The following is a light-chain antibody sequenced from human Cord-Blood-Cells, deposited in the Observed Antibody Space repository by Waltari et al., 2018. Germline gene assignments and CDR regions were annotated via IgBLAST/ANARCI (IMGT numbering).Light chain of an antibody. CDR2: WAS. V-gene: IGKV4-1*01. Sequence: DIVITQSTDSLAVSLGERATINCKSSQRVLYSSNNKNYLAWYQQKPGQPPKLLIYWASTRESGVPDRFSGSGSGTDFTLTISSLQAEDVAVYYCQQYYSTPTFGQGTKVEIK. J-gene: IGKJ1*01. CDR3: QQYYSTPT. CDR1: QRVLYSSNNKNY.